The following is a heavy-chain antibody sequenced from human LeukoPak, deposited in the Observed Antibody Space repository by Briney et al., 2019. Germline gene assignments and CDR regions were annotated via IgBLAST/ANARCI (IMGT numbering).Heavy chain of an antibody. V-gene: IGHV3-21*01. CDR2: ISSSSSYV. CDR3: ARATADVGAIDAFDI. J-gene: IGHJ3*02. CDR1: GFTFSSYS. D-gene: IGHD1-26*01. Sequence: GRSLRLSCAASGFTFSSYSMNWVRQAPGKGLEWVSSISSSSSYVYYADSVKGRFIISRDNAKNSLYLQMNSLRAEDTAVYYCARATADVGAIDAFDIWGQGTMVTVSS.